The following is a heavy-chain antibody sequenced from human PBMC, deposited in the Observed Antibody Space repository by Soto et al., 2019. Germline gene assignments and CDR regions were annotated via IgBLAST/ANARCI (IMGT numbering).Heavy chain of an antibody. J-gene: IGHJ4*02. Sequence: GASVKVSCKASGYTFINHGLSWVRQAPGQGLEWMGWISGGNGNTKYSPKLQGRVTITRDTSASTAYMELSSLRSEDTALYYCARDGVAAGNINFDYWGQGTLVTVSS. CDR1: GYTFINHG. D-gene: IGHD6-25*01. CDR3: ARDGVAAGNINFDY. V-gene: IGHV1-3*01. CDR2: ISGGNGNT.